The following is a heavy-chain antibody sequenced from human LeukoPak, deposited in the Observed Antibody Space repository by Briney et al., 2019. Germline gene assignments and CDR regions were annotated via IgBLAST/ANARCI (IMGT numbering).Heavy chain of an antibody. CDR1: GGSISSGGYY. V-gene: IGHV4-31*03. CDR2: IYYSGGT. D-gene: IGHD5-12*01. J-gene: IGHJ6*03. CDR3: ARATRATPWDYYYYMDV. Sequence: SETLSLTCTVSGGSISSGGYYWSWIRQHPGKGLEWIGYIYYSGGTYYNPSLKSRVTISVDTSKNQFSLKLSSVTAADTAVYYCARATRATPWDYYYYMDVWGKGTTVTVSS.